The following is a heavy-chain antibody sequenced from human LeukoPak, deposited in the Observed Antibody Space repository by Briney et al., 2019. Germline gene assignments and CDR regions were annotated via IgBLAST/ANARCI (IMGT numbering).Heavy chain of an antibody. J-gene: IGHJ4*02. Sequence: GGSLRLSCAASGFTFSSYWMHWVRQAPGKGLVWVSRVNTDGSSTSYADSVKGRFTISRDNAKNTLYLQMNSLRAEDTAVYYCARGGEYSSSSKDYWGQGTLVTVSS. CDR1: GFTFSSYW. D-gene: IGHD6-6*01. CDR2: VNTDGSST. V-gene: IGHV3-74*01. CDR3: ARGGEYSSSSKDY.